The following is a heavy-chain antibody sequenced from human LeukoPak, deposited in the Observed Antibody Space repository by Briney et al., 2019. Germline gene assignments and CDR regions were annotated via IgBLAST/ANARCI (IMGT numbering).Heavy chain of an antibody. CDR1: GLTVSRKF. CDR2: LYSGGTT. V-gene: IGHV3-53*01. CDR3: AKDKEYDGSGHAFDI. Sequence: GESLRLSCVVSGLTVSRKFMNWVRQAPGKGLEWVSILYSGGTTYYADSVKGRFTISRDNSKNTVYLQMNSLTAEDTAVYYCAKDKEYDGSGHAFDIWGQGTMVTVSS. J-gene: IGHJ3*02. D-gene: IGHD3-10*01.